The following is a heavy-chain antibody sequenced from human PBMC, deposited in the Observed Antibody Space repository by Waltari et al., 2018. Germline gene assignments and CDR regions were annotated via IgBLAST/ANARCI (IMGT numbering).Heavy chain of an antibody. CDR3: ARDAEDIVESGAFDI. D-gene: IGHD2-15*01. Sequence: EVQLVESGGGLVKPGESLRLSGAASGFPFSSYTINWVRQAPGKGLEWVSSISTSGSYRYYADSVKGRFTISRDNAKNSLSLQMTHLRVEDTALYYCARDAEDIVESGAFDIWGQGTVVTVSS. CDR1: GFPFSSYT. V-gene: IGHV3-21*01. CDR2: ISTSGSYR. J-gene: IGHJ3*02.